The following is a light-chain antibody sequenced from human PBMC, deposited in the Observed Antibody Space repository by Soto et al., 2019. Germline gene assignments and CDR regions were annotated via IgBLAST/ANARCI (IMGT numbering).Light chain of an antibody. CDR1: QSVSSNY. V-gene: IGKV3-20*01. CDR3: QQYGSSPLRYT. CDR2: AAS. Sequence: EIVLTQSPGTLYLSPGERATLSCRASQSVSSNYLAWYQQKRGQAPRLLIYAASARATGIPDRFSGSGSGTDFTLTISRLEPEDFAVYFCQQYGSSPLRYTIAQGTQLEIK. J-gene: IGKJ2*01.